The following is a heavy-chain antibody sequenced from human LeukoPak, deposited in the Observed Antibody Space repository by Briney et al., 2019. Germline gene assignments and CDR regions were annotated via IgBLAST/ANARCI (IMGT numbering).Heavy chain of an antibody. V-gene: IGHV3-23*01. CDR2: ISGSGYST. CDR3: AQWSRYFDY. CDR1: GFTFNSYA. J-gene: IGHJ4*02. D-gene: IGHD1-26*01. Sequence: HSGGSLRLSCVASGFTFNSYAMTWVRQAPGKGLEWVSAISGSGYSTYYADSVKGRFTISRDNSKNTLYLQMNSLRAEDTALYFCAQWSRYFDYWGQGTLVTVSS.